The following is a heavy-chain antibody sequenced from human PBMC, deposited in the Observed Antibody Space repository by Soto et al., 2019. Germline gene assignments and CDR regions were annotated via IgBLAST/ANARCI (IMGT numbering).Heavy chain of an antibody. Sequence: QVQLVESGGGVVQPGRSLRLSCAASGFTFSSYAMHWVRQAPGKGLEWVAVISYDGSNKYYADSVKGRFTISRDNSKKTLYLQMNSLRAEETAVYYCARGGLRSAGGMDVWGQGTTVTVSS. D-gene: IGHD3-10*02. J-gene: IGHJ6*02. CDR2: ISYDGSNK. CDR3: ARGGLRSAGGMDV. CDR1: GFTFSSYA. V-gene: IGHV3-30-3*01.